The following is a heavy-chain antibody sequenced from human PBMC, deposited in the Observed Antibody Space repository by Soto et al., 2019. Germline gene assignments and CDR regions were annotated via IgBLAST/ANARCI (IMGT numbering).Heavy chain of an antibody. CDR3: ARRPYYYDSSGFGASDY. Sequence: GESLKISCKGSGYSFTSYWISWVRQMPGKGLEWMGRIDPSDSYTNYSPSFQGHVTISADKSISTAYLQWSSLKASDTAMYYCARRPYYYDSSGFGASDYWGQGTLVTVSS. CDR1: GYSFTSYW. V-gene: IGHV5-10-1*01. J-gene: IGHJ4*02. CDR2: IDPSDSYT. D-gene: IGHD3-22*01.